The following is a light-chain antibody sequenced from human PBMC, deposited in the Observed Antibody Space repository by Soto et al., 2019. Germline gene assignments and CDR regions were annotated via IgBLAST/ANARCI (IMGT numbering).Light chain of an antibody. V-gene: IGKV1-5*03. CDR2: EAS. J-gene: IGKJ1*01. CDR1: ESINNW. CDR3: QQYKSYSRT. Sequence: DIQMTQSPSTLSASVGDRVTITCRASESINNWLAWYQQKPGKAPNLLIYEASTLQNGVPSRFSGSGSGTEFTLTISRLQPDEFATYYCQQYKSYSRTFAQGTKVEIK.